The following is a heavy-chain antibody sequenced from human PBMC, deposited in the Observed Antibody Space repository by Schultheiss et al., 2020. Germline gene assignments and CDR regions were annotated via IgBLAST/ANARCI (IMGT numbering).Heavy chain of an antibody. Sequence: SETLSLTCTVSGGSVSTANDYWSWIRQPPGKGLEFIGFIYYTGSTNYNPSLKSRVTISLDTSKDHFSLRLSSVTAADTAVYYCARFGASTRASGMDVWGQGTTVTVSS. CDR2: IYYTGST. D-gene: IGHD3-10*01. CDR3: ARFGASTRASGMDV. CDR1: GGSVSTANDY. V-gene: IGHV4-61*01. J-gene: IGHJ6*02.